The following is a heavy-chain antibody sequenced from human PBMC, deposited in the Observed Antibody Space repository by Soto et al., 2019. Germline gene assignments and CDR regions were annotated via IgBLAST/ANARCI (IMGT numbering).Heavy chain of an antibody. CDR2: INHSGST. CDR1: GGSFSGYY. V-gene: IGHV4-34*01. J-gene: IGHJ3*02. CDR3: ARIRNYFGVGNRGSFDI. D-gene: IGHD3-3*01. Sequence: ETLSLTCAVYGGSFSGYYWSWIRQPPGKGLEWIGEINHSGSTNYNPSLKSRVTISVDTSKNQFSLKLSSVTAADTAVYYCARIRNYFGVGNRGSFDIWGQGTMVTVSS.